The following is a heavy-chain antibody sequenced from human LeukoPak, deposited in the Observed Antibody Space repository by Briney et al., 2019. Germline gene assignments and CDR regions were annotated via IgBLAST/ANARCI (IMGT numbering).Heavy chain of an antibody. Sequence: GGSLRLSCAASGFTFSSYSMNWVRQAPGKGLEWVTFIRYDGSNKYYAVSVKGRFTISRDNSKNTLYVQMNSLRTEDTAVYYCAKEGFSRGYYYYYYMDVWGKGTTVTVSS. D-gene: IGHD6-13*01. CDR1: GFTFSSYS. CDR2: IRYDGSNK. J-gene: IGHJ6*03. V-gene: IGHV3-30*02. CDR3: AKEGFSRGYYYYYYMDV.